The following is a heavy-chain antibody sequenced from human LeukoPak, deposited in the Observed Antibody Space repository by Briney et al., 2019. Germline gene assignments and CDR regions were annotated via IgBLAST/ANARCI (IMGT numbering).Heavy chain of an antibody. D-gene: IGHD5-18*01. Sequence: ASVKVSCKTSGYTFTTYAMNRVRQAPGQGLEWMGWINTNTGNPTYAQGFTGRYVFSLDTSVSTAYLQISGLRADDTAVYYCGRDPRLGIRGYTYGYIDYWGQGTLVTVSS. V-gene: IGHV7-4-1*02. J-gene: IGHJ4*02. CDR1: GYTFTTYA. CDR3: GRDPRLGIRGYTYGYIDY. CDR2: INTNTGNP.